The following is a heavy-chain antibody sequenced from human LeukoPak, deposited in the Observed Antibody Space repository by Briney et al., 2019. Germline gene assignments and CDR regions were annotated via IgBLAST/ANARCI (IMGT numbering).Heavy chain of an antibody. J-gene: IGHJ4*02. D-gene: IGHD2-2*01. CDR3: ARSLGYCSSASCYGGGSDS. Sequence: KPSETLSLTCTVSGVSTSSSSFFWTWIRQSPGQGLEWIGSINYSGRTNHNPSLMSRVTIAVDTSKNHFSLRLSSVTAADTAVYYCARSLGYCSSASCYGGGSDSWGQGILVTVSS. CDR1: GVSTSSSSFF. V-gene: IGHV4-39*02. CDR2: INYSGRT.